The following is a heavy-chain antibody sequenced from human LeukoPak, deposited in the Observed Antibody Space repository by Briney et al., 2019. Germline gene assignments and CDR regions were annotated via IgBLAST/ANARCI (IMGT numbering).Heavy chain of an antibody. V-gene: IGHV4-39*01. Sequence: SETLSLTCTVSGGSISSSSYYWGWIRQPPGKGLEWIGSIYYSGSTYYNPSLKSRVTISVDTSKNQFSLKLSSVTAADTAVYYCARRNYSGSYYVIDYWGQGTLVTVPS. CDR1: GGSISSSSYY. CDR3: ARRNYSGSYYVIDY. CDR2: IYYSGST. D-gene: IGHD1-26*01. J-gene: IGHJ4*02.